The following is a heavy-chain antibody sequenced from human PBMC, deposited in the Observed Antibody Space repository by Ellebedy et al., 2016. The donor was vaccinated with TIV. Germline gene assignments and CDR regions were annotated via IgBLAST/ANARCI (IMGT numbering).Heavy chain of an antibody. V-gene: IGHV1-69*13. CDR2: IIPMFGTT. J-gene: IGHJ4*02. Sequence: ASVKVSCKASGYTFTSFGISWVRQAPGQGLEWMGGIIPMFGTTNYAQKFQGRVTITADEFPTAAYMELSSLRSEDTAVYYCARSSGYHLTNYFDSWGQGSLLTVSS. D-gene: IGHD5-12*01. CDR1: GYTFTSFG. CDR3: ARSSGYHLTNYFDS.